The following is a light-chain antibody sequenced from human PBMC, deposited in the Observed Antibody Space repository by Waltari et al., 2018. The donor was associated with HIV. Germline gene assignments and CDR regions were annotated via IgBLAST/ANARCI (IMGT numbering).Light chain of an antibody. J-gene: IGKJ1*01. CDR1: HDIVNS. CDR3: QKYDTAPWA. Sequence: DIHLTQSPSSLSARVGDRVTISCRASHDIVNSLAWYQQRPGKIPKLLIYAASTLKSGVPSRFSGGGSGTDFTLAISGLQPDDVATYYCQKYDTAPWAFGQGTTVGV. CDR2: AAS. V-gene: IGKV1-27*01.